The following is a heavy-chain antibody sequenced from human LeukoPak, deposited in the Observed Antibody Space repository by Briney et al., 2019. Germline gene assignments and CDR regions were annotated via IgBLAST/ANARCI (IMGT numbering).Heavy chain of an antibody. CDR1: GFTFSTYA. CDR2: ISGSGGST. V-gene: IGHV3-23*01. CDR3: AKSGTVSEVDY. D-gene: IGHD4-17*01. Sequence: GGSLRLSCAAYGFTFSTYAMSWVRQAPGKGLEWVSAISGSGGSTYYADSVKGRFTISRDNSKNTLYLQMKSLRAEDTAVYYCAKSGTVSEVDYWGQGTLVTVSS. J-gene: IGHJ4*02.